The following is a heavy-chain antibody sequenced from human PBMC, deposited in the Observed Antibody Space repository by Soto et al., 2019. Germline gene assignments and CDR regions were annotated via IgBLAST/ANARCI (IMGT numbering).Heavy chain of an antibody. V-gene: IGHV4-39*01. J-gene: IGHJ5*02. CDR2: IYYSGST. D-gene: IGHD1-7*01. CDR1: GGSISSSSYY. CDR3: ARKINWNYAWFDP. Sequence: SETLSLTCTVSGGSISSSSYYWGWIRQPPGKGLEWIGSIYYSGSTYYNPSLKSRVTISVDTSKNQFSLKLSSVTAADTAVYYCARKINWNYAWFDPWGQGTLVTVSS.